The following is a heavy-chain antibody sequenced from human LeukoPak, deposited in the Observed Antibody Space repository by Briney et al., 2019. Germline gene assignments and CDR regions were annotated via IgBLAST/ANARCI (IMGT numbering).Heavy chain of an antibody. CDR2: IKGDGGEK. Sequence: GGSLRLSCAASGFTSRSYWMNWVRQAPGKGLEWVANIKGDGGEKYADSVEGRFTISRDKAKNSVYLQMNSLGAEDTAVYYCVRDNRWASDYWGQGTLVTVSS. CDR3: VRDNRWASDY. V-gene: IGHV3-7*01. D-gene: IGHD4-23*01. CDR1: GFTSRSYW. J-gene: IGHJ4*02.